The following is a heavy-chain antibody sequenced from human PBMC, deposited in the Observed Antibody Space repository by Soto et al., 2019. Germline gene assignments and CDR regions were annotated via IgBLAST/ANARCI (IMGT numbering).Heavy chain of an antibody. V-gene: IGHV3-48*04. J-gene: IGHJ3*02. Sequence: GGSLRLSCAASGFTFSSYSMNWVRQAPGKGLEWVSYISSSSSTIYYADSVKGRFTISRDNAKNSLYLQMNSLRAEDTAVYYCARGGTGEWSGAFDIWGQGTMVTVSS. CDR2: ISSSSSTI. CDR1: GFTFSSYS. D-gene: IGHD7-27*01. CDR3: ARGGTGEWSGAFDI.